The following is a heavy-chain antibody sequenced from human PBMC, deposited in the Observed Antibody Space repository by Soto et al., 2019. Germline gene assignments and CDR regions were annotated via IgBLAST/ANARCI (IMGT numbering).Heavy chain of an antibody. CDR3: ARAQTTVEGSGLGWFDP. D-gene: IGHD4-17*01. V-gene: IGHV4-30-4*01. J-gene: IGHJ5*02. CDR2: IYYSGST. Sequence: QVQLQESGPGLVKPSQTLSLTCTVSGGSISSGDYYWSWIRQPPGKGLEWIGYIYYSGSTYYNPSLKSLVTISVDTSKNQFSLKLSSVTAADTAVYYCARAQTTVEGSGLGWFDPWGQGTLVTVSS. CDR1: GGSISSGDYY.